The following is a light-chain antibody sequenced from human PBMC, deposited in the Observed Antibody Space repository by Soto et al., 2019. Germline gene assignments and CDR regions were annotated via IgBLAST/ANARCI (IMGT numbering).Light chain of an antibody. CDR2: KAS. CDR1: QTISSW. V-gene: IGKV1-5*03. CDR3: QPYNSYSEA. Sequence: DIQMTQSPSTLSGSVGDRVTITCRASQTISSWLAWYQQKPGKAPKLLIYKASTLKSGVPSRFSGSGSGTEFTLTISSLQPDDFATYYCQPYNSYSEAFGQGTKWELK. J-gene: IGKJ1*01.